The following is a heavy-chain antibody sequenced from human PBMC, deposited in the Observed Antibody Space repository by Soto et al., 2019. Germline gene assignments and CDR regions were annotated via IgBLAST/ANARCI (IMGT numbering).Heavy chain of an antibody. CDR2: IYSSGSA. CDR1: GVSIRSYY. V-gene: IGHV4-4*07. Sequence: PSETLSLTCTVSGVSIRSYYWSLIRQPAGKGLEWIGRIYSSGSANYNPSLKSRVTMSVDTSKKQFSLNLRSVTAADTAVYYCARDQHCSGGSCDSGYYYGLDVWGQGTTVTVSS. CDR3: ARDQHCSGGSCDSGYYYGLDV. J-gene: IGHJ6*02. D-gene: IGHD2-15*01.